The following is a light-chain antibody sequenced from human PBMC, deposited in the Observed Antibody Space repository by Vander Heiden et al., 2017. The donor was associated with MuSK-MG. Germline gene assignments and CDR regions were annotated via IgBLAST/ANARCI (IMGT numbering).Light chain of an antibody. CDR2: AAS. J-gene: IGKJ2*01. V-gene: IGKV1-39*01. CDR1: LSISAY. CDR3: QQSYSAPYT. Sequence: DIQMTQSPSALSASVEDRVSITCRASLSISAYLNWYQQKPGKAPKLLIYAASTLQTGVPSRFSGGGSGTDFTLTITGLQSEDSATYYCQQSYSAPYTFGQGTKLEIK.